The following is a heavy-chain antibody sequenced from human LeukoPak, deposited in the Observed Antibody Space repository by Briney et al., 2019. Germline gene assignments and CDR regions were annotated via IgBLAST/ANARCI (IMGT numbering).Heavy chain of an antibody. J-gene: IGHJ4*02. Sequence: ASVKVSCKASGGTFRSYAISWVRQAPGQGLEWMGGIMPIFGTSNYAQKFQGRVTTTTDESTSTAYMELSSLRSEDTAVYYCASSWYYGSGSYYGGAAHYFDYWGQGTLVTVSS. D-gene: IGHD3-10*01. V-gene: IGHV1-69*05. CDR3: ASSWYYGSGSYYGGAAHYFDY. CDR1: GGTFRSYA. CDR2: IMPIFGTS.